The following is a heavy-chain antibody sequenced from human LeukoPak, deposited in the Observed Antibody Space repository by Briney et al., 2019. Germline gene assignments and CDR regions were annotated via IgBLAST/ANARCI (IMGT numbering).Heavy chain of an antibody. V-gene: IGHV3-7*01. CDR2: IKQDGSEK. CDR1: GFTFSSYW. J-gene: IGHJ3*02. CDR3: VRDGDVLDI. Sequence: GGSLRLSCAASGFTFSSYWMSWVRQAPGKGLEWVANIKQDGSEKYYVDSVKGRFTISRDNAKNSLFLQMDRLRVDDTALYYCVRDGDVLDIWGQGTMVTVSS.